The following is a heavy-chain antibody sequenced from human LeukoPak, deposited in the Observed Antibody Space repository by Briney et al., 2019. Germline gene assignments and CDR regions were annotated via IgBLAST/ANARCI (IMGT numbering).Heavy chain of an antibody. CDR2: ISGSSSYI. CDR1: GFTFSSYS. CDR3: ARAGYGSFDP. Sequence: GGSLRLSRAASGFTFSSYSMNWVRQAPGKGLEWVSSISGSSSYIYYADSVKGRFTISRDNAKNTLYLQMNSLRAEDTAVYYCARAGYGSFDPWGQGTLVTVSS. V-gene: IGHV3-21*01. D-gene: IGHD5-18*01. J-gene: IGHJ5*02.